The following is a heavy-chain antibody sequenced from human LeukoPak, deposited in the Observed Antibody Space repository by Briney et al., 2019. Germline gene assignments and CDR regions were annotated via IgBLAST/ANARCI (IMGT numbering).Heavy chain of an antibody. V-gene: IGHV4-38-2*01. CDR2: IYHSGST. CDR3: ARRSLTTVTTPYFDY. Sequence: SETLSLTCAVSGYSISSGYYWGWIRQPPGKGLEWIGSIYHSGSTYYNPSLKSRVTISVDTSKNQFSLKLSSVTAADTAVYYCARRSLTTVTTPYFDYWAREPWSPSPQ. D-gene: IGHD4-17*01. CDR1: GYSISSGYY. J-gene: IGHJ4*02.